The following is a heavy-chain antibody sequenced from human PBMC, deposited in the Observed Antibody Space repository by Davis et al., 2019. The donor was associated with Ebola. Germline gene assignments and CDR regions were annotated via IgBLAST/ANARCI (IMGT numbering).Heavy chain of an antibody. CDR1: GGTFSSYA. Sequence: ASVKVSCKASGGTFSSYAISWVRQAPGQGLEWMGIINPSGGSTSYAQKFQGRVTMTRDTSTSTVYMELSSLRSEDTAVYYCARDQGRDGYNLAFDIWGQGTTVTVSP. V-gene: IGHV1-46*01. CDR2: INPSGGST. J-gene: IGHJ3*02. CDR3: ARDQGRDGYNLAFDI. D-gene: IGHD5-24*01.